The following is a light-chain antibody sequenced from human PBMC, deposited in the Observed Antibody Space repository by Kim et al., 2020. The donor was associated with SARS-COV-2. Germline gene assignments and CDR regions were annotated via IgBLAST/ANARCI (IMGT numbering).Light chain of an antibody. Sequence: NFMLTQPHSVSESPGKTVTISCTRSSGSIARNYVQWYQQRPGSVPTTVIYEDNQRPSGVPDRFSGSIDSSSNSASLTISGLKTEDEADYYCQSYDSSNPVVFGGGTQLTVL. CDR1: SGSIARNY. V-gene: IGLV6-57*04. CDR3: QSYDSSNPVV. CDR2: EDN. J-gene: IGLJ2*01.